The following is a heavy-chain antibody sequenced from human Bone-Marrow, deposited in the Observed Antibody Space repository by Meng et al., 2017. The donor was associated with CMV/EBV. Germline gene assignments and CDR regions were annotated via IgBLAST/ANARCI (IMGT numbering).Heavy chain of an antibody. D-gene: IGHD2-2*01. Sequence: SETLSLTCTVSGGSISSYYWSWIRQSPGKGLEWIGYIYYSGSTNYNPSLKSRVTISVDTSKNQFSLKLSSVTAADTAVYYCARGKLVNYYYYYGMDVWGQGTTVTVSS. V-gene: IGHV4-59*12. J-gene: IGHJ6*02. CDR2: IYYSGST. CDR3: ARGKLVNYYYYYGMDV. CDR1: GGSISSYY.